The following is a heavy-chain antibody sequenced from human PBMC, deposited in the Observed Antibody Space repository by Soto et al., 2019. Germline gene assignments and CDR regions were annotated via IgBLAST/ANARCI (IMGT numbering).Heavy chain of an antibody. Sequence: ASVKVSCKAFGYTFPKYGITWVRQAPGQGLEWMGWISAYKTNIKYAQKFQGRVTLTTDTSTSTAYMELRSLRSDDTAIYYCARDLDGSGAYYTDFWGQGTLVTVSS. CDR2: ISAYKTNI. CDR1: GYTFPKYG. J-gene: IGHJ4*02. V-gene: IGHV1-18*01. CDR3: ARDLDGSGAYYTDF. D-gene: IGHD3-10*01.